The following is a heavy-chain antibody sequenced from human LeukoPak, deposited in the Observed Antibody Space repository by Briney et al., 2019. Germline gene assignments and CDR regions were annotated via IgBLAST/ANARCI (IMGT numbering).Heavy chain of an antibody. CDR2: INPNSGGT. CDR3: ARDHSGSYLD. CDR1: GYTFTTYF. V-gene: IGHV1-2*02. D-gene: IGHD1-26*01. J-gene: IGHJ4*02. Sequence: ASVKVSCKASGYTFTTYFLHWVRQAPGQGLEWMGWINPNSGGTHYAQKFQGRVTMTRDTSISTAYMELSRLRSDDTAVYYCARDHSGSYLDWGQGTLVTVSS.